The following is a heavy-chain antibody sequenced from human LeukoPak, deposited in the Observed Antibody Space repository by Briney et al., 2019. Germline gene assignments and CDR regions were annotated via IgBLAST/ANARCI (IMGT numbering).Heavy chain of an antibody. Sequence: GESLKISCKGSGYSFTNYWIAWVRQMPGKGLEWMGVIYPDDSDTRYSPSFQGQVTSSADKSISTAYLQWSSLKASDTAMYYCARIWLRAFDIWGQGTMVTVSS. CDR1: GYSFTNYW. CDR2: IYPDDSDT. D-gene: IGHD3-16*01. CDR3: ARIWLRAFDI. J-gene: IGHJ3*02. V-gene: IGHV5-51*01.